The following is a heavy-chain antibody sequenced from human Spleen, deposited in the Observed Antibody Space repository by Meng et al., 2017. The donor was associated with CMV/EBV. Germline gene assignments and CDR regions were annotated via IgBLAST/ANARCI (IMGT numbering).Heavy chain of an antibody. J-gene: IGHJ4*02. CDR3: ARVDWGYCSSTSCSLDY. CDR2: MNPNSGNT. V-gene: IGHV1-8*01. Sequence: ASVKVSCKASGYTFTSYDINWVRQATGQGLEWMGWMNPNSGNTGYAQKFQGRVTMTRNTSISTAYMELSSLRSEDTAEYYCARVDWGYCSSTSCSLDYWGQGTLVTVSS. CDR1: GYTFTSYD. D-gene: IGHD2-2*01.